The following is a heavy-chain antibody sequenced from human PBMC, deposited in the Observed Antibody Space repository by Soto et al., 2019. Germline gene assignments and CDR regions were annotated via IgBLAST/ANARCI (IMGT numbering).Heavy chain of an antibody. CDR2: VYYSGST. V-gene: IGHV4-59*01. CDR3: ARRYGGNFDY. D-gene: IGHD1-26*01. J-gene: IGHJ4*02. Sequence: QVQLQESGPGLVKPSETLSLTCTVSGGSISSYYWSWIRQPPGKGLEWIGYVYYSGSTNYNPSRRRRVTMSVDTSKNQCSLKVRSGTAADTAVYYCARRYGGNFDYWGQGTLVTVSS. CDR1: GGSISSYY.